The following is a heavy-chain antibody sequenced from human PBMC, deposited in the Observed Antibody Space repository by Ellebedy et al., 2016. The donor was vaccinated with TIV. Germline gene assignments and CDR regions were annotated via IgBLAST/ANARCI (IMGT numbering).Heavy chain of an antibody. V-gene: IGHV4-61*08. D-gene: IGHD6-19*01. J-gene: IGHJ5*02. CDR2: IYYSGST. CDR3: ASSTLSSGWYFGWFDP. Sequence: SETLSLTXTVSGGSISSGGYYWSWIRQHPGKGLEWIGYIYYSGSTYYNPSLKSRVTISVDTSKNQFSLKLSSVTAADTAVYYCASSTLSSGWYFGWFDPWGQGTLVTVSS. CDR1: GGSISSGGYY.